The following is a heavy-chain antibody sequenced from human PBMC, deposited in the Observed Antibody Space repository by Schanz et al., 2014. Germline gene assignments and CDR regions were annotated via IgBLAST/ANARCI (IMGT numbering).Heavy chain of an antibody. J-gene: IGHJ4*02. Sequence: EVQLVESGGGLVQPGGSLRLSCAASGFTFSGYSMNWVRQAPGKGLEWVSSINTGGDSTYYADSVKGRFTISRDNSKTTVYLQMNSLRAKDTAVYYCAKDAENTAMITDYFDYWGQGTLVTVSS. D-gene: IGHD5-18*01. CDR2: INTGGDST. CDR1: GFTFSGYS. CDR3: AKDAENTAMITDYFDY. V-gene: IGHV3-23*04.